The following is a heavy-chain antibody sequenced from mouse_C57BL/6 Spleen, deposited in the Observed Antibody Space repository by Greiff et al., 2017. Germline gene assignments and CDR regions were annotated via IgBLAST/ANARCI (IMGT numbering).Heavy chain of an antibody. CDR3: ARDGYSSAWFAY. V-gene: IGHV5-6*01. Sequence: EVKLLESGGDLVKPGGSLKLSCAASGFTFSSYGMSWVRQTPDKRLEWVATISSGGSYTYYPDSVKGRFTISRDNAKNTLYLQMSSLKSEDTAMYYCARDGYSSAWFAYWGQGTLVTVSA. D-gene: IGHD2-3*01. CDR2: ISSGGSYT. CDR1: GFTFSSYG. J-gene: IGHJ3*01.